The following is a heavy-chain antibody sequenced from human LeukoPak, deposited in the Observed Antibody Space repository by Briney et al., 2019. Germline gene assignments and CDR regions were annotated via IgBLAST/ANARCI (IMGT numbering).Heavy chain of an antibody. CDR2: ISSSGSTI. V-gene: IGHV3-48*03. J-gene: IGHJ4*02. CDR3: ARGSIAAAGTGGY. Sequence: GGSLRLSCAASGFTFSSYEMNWVRQAPGKGLEWVSYISSSGSTIYYADSVKGRFTISRDNAKNSLYLQMNSLRAEDTAVYYCARGSIAAAGTGGYWGQGTLVTVSS. D-gene: IGHD6-13*01. CDR1: GFTFSSYE.